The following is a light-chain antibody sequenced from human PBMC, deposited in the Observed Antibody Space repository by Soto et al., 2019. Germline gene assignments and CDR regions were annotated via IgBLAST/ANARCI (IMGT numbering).Light chain of an antibody. CDR3: QQYNKWPRT. CDR1: QSVSSN. Sequence: EIVMTQSPATLSVSPGERATLCCRASQSVSSNLAWYQQKPGQAPGLLIYGASTRATGIPTRFSGSGSGTEFTLTISSLQSEDFAVYYCQQYNKWPRTFGQGTKLEIK. V-gene: IGKV3-15*01. CDR2: GAS. J-gene: IGKJ2*01.